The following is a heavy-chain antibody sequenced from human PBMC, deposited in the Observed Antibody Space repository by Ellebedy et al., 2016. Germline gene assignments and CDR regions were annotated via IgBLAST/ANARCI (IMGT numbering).Heavy chain of an antibody. CDR3: ARDRNCWYPVYYYCYGMDV. CDR2: TYYRSKWYN. J-gene: IGHJ6*02. CDR1: GDSVSSNSAA. D-gene: IGHD6-13*01. Sequence: SETLSLTCAISGDSVSSNSAAWNWIRQSPSSGLEWLGRTYYRSKWYNDYAVSVKSRITINPDTAKNQFSLQLNSVTPEDTAVYYCARDRNCWYPVYYYCYGMDVWGQGTTVTVSS. V-gene: IGHV6-1*01.